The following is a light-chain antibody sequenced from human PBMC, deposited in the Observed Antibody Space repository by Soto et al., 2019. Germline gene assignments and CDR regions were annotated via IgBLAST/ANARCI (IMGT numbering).Light chain of an antibody. CDR3: CSYAGSYTFI. Sequence: SALTQPRSVSGSPGQSVTISCTGTSSDVGGYNYVSWYQQYPGKAPKLMIYDVSKRPSGVPDRFSGSKSGNTASLTISGLQAEDEADYYCCSYAGSYTFIFGGGTKVTVL. V-gene: IGLV2-11*01. J-gene: IGLJ2*01. CDR1: SSDVGGYNY. CDR2: DVS.